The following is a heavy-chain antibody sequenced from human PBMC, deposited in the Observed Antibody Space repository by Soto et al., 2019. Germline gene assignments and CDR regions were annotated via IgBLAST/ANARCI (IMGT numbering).Heavy chain of an antibody. J-gene: IGHJ4*02. V-gene: IGHV4-34*01. CDR3: ARGHPVTYHFDY. Sequence: PSETLSLTCAVYGGSFSGYYWSWIRQPPGKGLEWIGEINHSGSTNYNPSLKSRVTISVDTSKNQFSLKLSSVTAADTAVYYCARGHPVTYHFDYWGKGTLVTVS. CDR2: INHSGST. CDR1: GGSFSGYY. D-gene: IGHD4-4*01.